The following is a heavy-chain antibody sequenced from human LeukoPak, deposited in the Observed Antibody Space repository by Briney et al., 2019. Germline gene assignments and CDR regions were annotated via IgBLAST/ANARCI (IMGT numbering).Heavy chain of an antibody. CDR2: IYYSGGT. CDR1: GGSISSSSYY. V-gene: IGHV4-39*01. CDR3: ARVDTAMALLFDY. D-gene: IGHD5-18*01. Sequence: PSETLSLTCTVSGGSISSSSYYWGWIRQPPGKGLEGIGSIYYSGGTYYNPPLKSRITISVDTSKNQFSLKLSSVTAGDTAVYYCARVDTAMALLFDYWGQGTLVTVSS. J-gene: IGHJ4*02.